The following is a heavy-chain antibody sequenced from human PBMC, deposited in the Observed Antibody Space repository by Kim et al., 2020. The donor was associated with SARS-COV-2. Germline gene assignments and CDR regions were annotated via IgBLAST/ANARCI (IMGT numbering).Heavy chain of an antibody. V-gene: IGHV3-33*01. Sequence: GGSLRLSCAASGFTFSSYGMHWVRHAPGKGLEWVAVIWYDGSNKYYADSVKGRFTISRDNSKNTLYLQMNSLRAEDTAVYYCAREGIVVVPAIDYYGMDVWGQGTTVAVSS. D-gene: IGHD2-2*01. CDR2: IWYDGSNK. CDR1: GFTFSSYG. J-gene: IGHJ6*02. CDR3: AREGIVVVPAIDYYGMDV.